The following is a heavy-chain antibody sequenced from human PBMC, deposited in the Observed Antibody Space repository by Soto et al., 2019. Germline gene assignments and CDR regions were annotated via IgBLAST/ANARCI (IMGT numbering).Heavy chain of an antibody. CDR3: TLEVGKESGSYYFDY. V-gene: IGHV3-74*01. CDR1: GFTFSMYW. D-gene: IGHD2-15*01. Sequence: EVQLVESGGGLVQPGGSLRLSCAASGFTFSMYWMHWVRQAPRKGLLWVSRINGDGTDTTYADSVKGRFTISRHNAKNSVYLQMTCLKAEDTTVYYCTLEVGKESGSYYFDYWGQETLVTVSS. J-gene: IGHJ4*02. CDR2: INGDGTDT.